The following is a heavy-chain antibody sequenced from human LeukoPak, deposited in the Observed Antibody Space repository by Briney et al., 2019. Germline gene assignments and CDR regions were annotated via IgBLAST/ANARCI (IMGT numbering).Heavy chain of an antibody. CDR2: IYHSGST. CDR3: ASSDTAMPNRFDY. CDR1: GGSISSGGYS. V-gene: IGHV4-30-2*01. Sequence: SETLSLTCAVSGGSISSGGYSWSWIRQPPGKGLEWIEYIYHSGSTYYNPSLKSRVTISVDRSKNQFSLKLSSVTAADTAVYYCASSDTAMPNRFDYWGQGTLVTVSS. J-gene: IGHJ4*02. D-gene: IGHD5-18*01.